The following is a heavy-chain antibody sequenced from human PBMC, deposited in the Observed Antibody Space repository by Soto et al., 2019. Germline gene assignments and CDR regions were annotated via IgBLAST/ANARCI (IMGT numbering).Heavy chain of an antibody. CDR2: IITIVGTA. Sequence: QVQLVQSGAEVKKPGSSVKVSCKASGGTFSSYAISWVRQAPGQGLAWMGEIITIVGTANYAQKFQGRVTITADESTSTAYMELSSLRSEDTAVYYCARDRGPSSGYYPYWFDPWGQGTLVTVSS. CDR3: ARDRGPSSGYYPYWFDP. CDR1: GGTFSSYA. V-gene: IGHV1-69*12. D-gene: IGHD3-22*01. J-gene: IGHJ5*02.